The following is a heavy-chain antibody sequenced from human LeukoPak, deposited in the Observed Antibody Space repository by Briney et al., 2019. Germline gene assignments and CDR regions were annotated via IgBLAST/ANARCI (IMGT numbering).Heavy chain of an antibody. Sequence: ASVKVSCKTSGYTFTDYYLHWVRQAPGQGLEWVGWIHPNTGATHHAQKFQGRLTMTRDTSISTVYMELTRLRSDDTAVYYCARAGPVPYYDFWSGYPSFSDYWGQGTLVTVSS. CDR2: IHPNTGAT. CDR3: ARAGPVPYYDFWSGYPSFSDY. D-gene: IGHD3-3*01. J-gene: IGHJ4*02. CDR1: GYTFTDYY. V-gene: IGHV1-2*02.